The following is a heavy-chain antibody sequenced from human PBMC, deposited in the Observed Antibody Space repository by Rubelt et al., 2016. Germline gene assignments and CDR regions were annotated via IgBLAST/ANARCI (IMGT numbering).Heavy chain of an antibody. CDR3: ASRQPDYGDLDLDS. CDR2: FDPEDGET. CDR1: GYTLTELS. Sequence: QVQLVQSGAEVKKPGASVKVSCKVSGYTLTELSMHWVRQAPGKGLEWMGGFDPEDGETIYAQKFQGRVTMTEDTSTDTGYMELGGLASEDTAVYYCASRQPDYGDLDLDSWGQGTLVTVSS. V-gene: IGHV1-24*01. D-gene: IGHD4-17*01. J-gene: IGHJ4*02.